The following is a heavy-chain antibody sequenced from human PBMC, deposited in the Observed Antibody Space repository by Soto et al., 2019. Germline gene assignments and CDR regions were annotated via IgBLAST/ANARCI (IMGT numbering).Heavy chain of an antibody. J-gene: IGHJ6*02. CDR3: AKATNFGMGPDYSYYYVMDV. V-gene: IGHV3-23*01. Sequence: GGSLRLSCAASGFTFSSYAMTWVRQAPGKGLEWVSSVIGSGDSTYYADSVKGRFTISGDTSKRTLYLQMTSLRGEDTAVYYCAKATNFGMGPDYSYYYVMDVWGQGTTVTVSS. CDR2: VIGSGDST. CDR1: GFTFSSYA. D-gene: IGHD3-3*01.